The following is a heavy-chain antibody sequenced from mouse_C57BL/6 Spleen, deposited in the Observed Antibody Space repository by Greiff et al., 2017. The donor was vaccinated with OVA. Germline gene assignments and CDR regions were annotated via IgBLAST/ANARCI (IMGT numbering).Heavy chain of an antibody. J-gene: IGHJ4*01. CDR3: VRSDYGPYYAMDY. D-gene: IGHD2-4*01. CDR2: IRSKSNNYAT. V-gene: IGHV10-1*01. Sequence: EVQLVESGGGLVQPKGSLKLSCAASGFSFNTYAMNWVRQAPGKGLEWVARIRSKSNNYATYYADSVKDRFTISRDDSESMLYLQMNNLKTEDTAMYYCVRSDYGPYYAMDYWGQGTSVTVSS. CDR1: GFSFNTYA.